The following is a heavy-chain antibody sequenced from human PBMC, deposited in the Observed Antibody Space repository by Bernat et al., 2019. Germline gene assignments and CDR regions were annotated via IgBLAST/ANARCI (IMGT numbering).Heavy chain of an antibody. V-gene: IGHV3-74*01. Sequence: EVQLVESGGGLVQPGGSLRLSCAASGFTFSSYWMHWVRQAPGKGLVWVSRINSDGSSTSYADSVKGRFTISRDNVKNTLYLQMNSLRAEDTAVYYCARDYLSFFVVVPASLNWFDPWGQGTLFTVSS. J-gene: IGHJ5*02. CDR1: GFTFSSYW. CDR3: ARDYLSFFVVVPASLNWFDP. CDR2: INSDGSST. D-gene: IGHD2-2*01.